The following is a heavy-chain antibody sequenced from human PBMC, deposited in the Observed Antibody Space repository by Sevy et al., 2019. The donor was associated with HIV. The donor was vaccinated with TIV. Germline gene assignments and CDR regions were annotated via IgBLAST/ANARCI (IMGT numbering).Heavy chain of an antibody. V-gene: IGHV3-7*01. D-gene: IGHD6-19*01. CDR1: GLNVGNYW. CDR3: AGGGGWLIDY. CDR2: IKQDGSEK. Sequence: GGSLRLSCAASGLNVGNYWMNWVRQAPGKGLEWVANIKQDGSEKYYVHSVKGRFTISRDNAKNSVYLQMTRLRVEDTALYFCAGGGGWLIDYWGQGTLVTVSS. J-gene: IGHJ4*02.